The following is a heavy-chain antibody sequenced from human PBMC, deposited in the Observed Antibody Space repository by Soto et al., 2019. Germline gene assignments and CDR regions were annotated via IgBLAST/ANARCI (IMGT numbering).Heavy chain of an antibody. J-gene: IGHJ6*02. CDR1: GFTFSSYA. V-gene: IGHV3-23*01. D-gene: IGHD3-3*01. CDR3: AIIAYYDFWSGYYALLDYYGMDV. CDR2: ISGSGGST. Sequence: EVQLLESGGGLVQPGGSLRLSCAASGFTFSSYAMSWVRQAPGKGLEWVSAISGSGGSTYYADSVKGRFTISRDNSKNTLYLQMNSLRAEDTAVYYCAIIAYYDFWSGYYALLDYYGMDVWGQGNTVTVSS.